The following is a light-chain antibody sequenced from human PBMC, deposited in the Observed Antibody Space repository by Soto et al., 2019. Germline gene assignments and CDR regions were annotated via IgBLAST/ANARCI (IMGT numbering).Light chain of an antibody. Sequence: QSALTQPASVCGSPGQSITISCTGTSSDVGGYNYVSWYQQHPGKAPKLMIYEVSNRPSGVSNRFSGSKSGNTASLTISGLQAEDEADYYCSSYTSSSTLVFGTGTKVTAL. J-gene: IGLJ1*01. V-gene: IGLV2-14*01. CDR2: EVS. CDR1: SSDVGGYNY. CDR3: SSYTSSSTLV.